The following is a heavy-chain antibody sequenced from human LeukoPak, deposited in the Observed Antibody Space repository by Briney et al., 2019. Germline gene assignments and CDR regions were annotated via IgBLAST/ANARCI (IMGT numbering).Heavy chain of an antibody. CDR2: VQHIGGET. J-gene: IGHJ1*01. D-gene: IGHD4-11*01. CDR3: ATYSILNAREFRY. Sequence: GGFLRLSCAGSGFTFSNSWMGWVRQAPGKGLEWVANVQHIGGETYYVDSVKGRFTISRDNAKNSVYLQMNSLGADDTAVYYCATYSILNAREFRYWGQGTLVTVTS. V-gene: IGHV3-7*01. CDR1: GFTFSNSW.